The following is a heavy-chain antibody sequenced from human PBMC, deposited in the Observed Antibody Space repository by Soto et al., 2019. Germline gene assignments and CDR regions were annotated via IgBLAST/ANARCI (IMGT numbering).Heavy chain of an antibody. V-gene: IGHV4-39*02. CDR1: GGSISNRNYY. Sequence: SETLSLTCSVSGGSISNRNYYWAWVRQPPGKGLEWIGNIYYDGSTYYHPSFRGRLTISVDTSKNHFSLKLGSLTAADTAIYYCESLQVPGNFDYWGQGTLVTVYS. J-gene: IGHJ4*02. D-gene: IGHD1-1*01. CDR2: IYYDGST. CDR3: ESLQVPGNFDY.